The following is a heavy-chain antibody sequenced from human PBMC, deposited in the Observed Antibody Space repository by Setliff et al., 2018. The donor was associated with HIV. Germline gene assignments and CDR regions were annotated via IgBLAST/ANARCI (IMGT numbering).Heavy chain of an antibody. V-gene: IGHV2-5*01. CDR1: GFPLSTRGVG. D-gene: IGHD1-1*01. CDR2: IDRNDYK. Sequence: SGPTLVNPTQTLTLTCTFSGFPLSTRGVGVGWIRQPPGQALAWLALIDRNDYKRYSPSLKSRLTITKYTPKNQVVRTMTNMDPVDTATEYCAHRRSGNLCDYWGQGTLVTVSS. CDR3: AHRRSGNLCDY. J-gene: IGHJ4*02.